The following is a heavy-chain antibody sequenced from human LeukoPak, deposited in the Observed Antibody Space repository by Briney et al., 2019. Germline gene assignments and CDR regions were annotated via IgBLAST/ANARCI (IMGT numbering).Heavy chain of an antibody. D-gene: IGHD3-10*01. CDR1: GFTFSNVW. V-gene: IGHV3-15*01. J-gene: IGHJ6*02. Sequence: PGGSLRLSCAASGFTFSNVWMNWVRQAPGKGLEWVGRIQSKTDGGTTEYAAPVKGRFTISRDDSTNTLYLQMNSLKTEDTGAYYCAAGGRVWGQGTTVTVSS. CDR3: AAGGRV. CDR2: IQSKTDGGTT.